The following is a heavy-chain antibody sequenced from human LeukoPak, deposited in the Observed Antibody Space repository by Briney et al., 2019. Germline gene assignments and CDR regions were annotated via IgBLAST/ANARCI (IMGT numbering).Heavy chain of an antibody. V-gene: IGHV3-23*01. D-gene: IGHD1-1*01. CDR1: GFTFSSYA. CDR3: ATTGTTFYYYYYGMDV. J-gene: IGHJ6*02. CDR2: ISGSGGST. Sequence: GGSLRLSCAASGFTFSSYAMSWVRQAPGQGLEWVSAISGSGGSTYYADSVKGRFTISRDNSKNTLYLQMNSLRAEDTAVYYCATTGTTFYYYYYGMDVWGQGTTVTVSS.